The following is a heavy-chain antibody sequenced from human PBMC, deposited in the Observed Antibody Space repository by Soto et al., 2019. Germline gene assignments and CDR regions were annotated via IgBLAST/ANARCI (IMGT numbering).Heavy chain of an antibody. CDR2: IYYSGST. CDR1: GGTISRGGYY. Sequence: SETLSLTCTVSGGTISRGGYYWSWIRQHPGKGLEWIGYIYYSGSTYYNPSLKSRVTISVDTSKNQFSLKLSSVTAADTAVYYCARGPAHDYVWGSYRYTHVDYWGQGTLVSVSS. V-gene: IGHV4-31*03. CDR3: ARGPAHDYVWGSYRYTHVDY. D-gene: IGHD3-16*02. J-gene: IGHJ4*02.